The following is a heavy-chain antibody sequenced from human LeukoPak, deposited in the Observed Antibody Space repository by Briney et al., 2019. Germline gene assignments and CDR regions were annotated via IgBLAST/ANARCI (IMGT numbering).Heavy chain of an antibody. V-gene: IGHV1-46*01. CDR3: ARGNPGVIDY. CDR1: GYTFTSYY. CDR2: INPSGGST. D-gene: IGHD3-10*01. J-gene: IGHJ4*02. Sequence: ASAKVSCKASGYTFTSYYMHWVRQAPGQGLEWMGMINPSGGSTSYAQKFQGRVTMTRDTSTGTVYMELSSLRSEDTAVYYCARGNPGVIDYWGQGTLVTVSS.